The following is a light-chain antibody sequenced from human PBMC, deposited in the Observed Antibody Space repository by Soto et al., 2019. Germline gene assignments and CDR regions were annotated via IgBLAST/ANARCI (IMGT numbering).Light chain of an antibody. Sequence: VMTQSPATLSLSPGGRGTRSCRASQSINSNLAWYQQKPGQAPRLLVYGASSRATGLADRFSGSGSGTDFTLTISRLEPEDFAVYYCLQYGSSRTFGLGTKVDIK. CDR3: LQYGSSRT. V-gene: IGKV3-20*01. J-gene: IGKJ1*01. CDR1: QSINSN. CDR2: GAS.